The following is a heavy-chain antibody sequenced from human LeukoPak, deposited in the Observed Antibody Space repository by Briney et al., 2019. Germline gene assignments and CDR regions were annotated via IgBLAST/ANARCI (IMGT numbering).Heavy chain of an antibody. J-gene: IGHJ4*02. Sequence: GGSLRLSCVASGVTFSRYAMSWVAEAPGKGLEGFSAMSGSGGGTYYAESVKGLCTISKNNSKNTLHLQMNSLRAEDTAVYYCAKDLSRRYYDSSGYYITPELNYWGQGTLVTVSS. D-gene: IGHD3-22*01. CDR2: MSGSGGGT. CDR3: AKDLSRRYYDSSGYYITPELNY. CDR1: GVTFSRYA. V-gene: IGHV3-23*01.